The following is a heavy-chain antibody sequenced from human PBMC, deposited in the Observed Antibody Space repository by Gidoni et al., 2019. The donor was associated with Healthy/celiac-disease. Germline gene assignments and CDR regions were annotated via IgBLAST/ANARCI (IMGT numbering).Heavy chain of an antibody. Sequence: EVQLVESGGGLVQPGGSLRLSCAASGFTVSSHYMSWVRQAPGKGLEWVSVIYSGGSTYYADSVKGRFTISRDNSKNTLYLQMNSLRAEDTAVYYCARGEAYCGGDCPGLGYFQHWGQGTLVTVSS. CDR3: ARGEAYCGGDCPGLGYFQH. CDR1: GFTVSSHY. J-gene: IGHJ1*01. D-gene: IGHD2-21*02. CDR2: IYSGGST. V-gene: IGHV3-66*02.